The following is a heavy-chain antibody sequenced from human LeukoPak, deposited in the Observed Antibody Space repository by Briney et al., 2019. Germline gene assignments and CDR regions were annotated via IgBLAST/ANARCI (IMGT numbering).Heavy chain of an antibody. CDR3: AGEVITFGGVTATSEFDY. V-gene: IGHV1-18*01. CDR1: GYTFTSYG. Sequence: ASVKVSCKASGYTFTSYGISWVRQAPGQGLEWMGWISAYNGNTNYAQKLQGRVTMTTDTSTSTAYMELRSLRSDDTAVYYCAGEVITFGGVTATSEFDYWGQGTLVTVSS. D-gene: IGHD3-16*01. J-gene: IGHJ4*02. CDR2: ISAYNGNT.